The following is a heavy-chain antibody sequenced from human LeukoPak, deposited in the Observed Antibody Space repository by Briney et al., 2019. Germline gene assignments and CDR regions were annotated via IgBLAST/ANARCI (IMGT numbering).Heavy chain of an antibody. V-gene: IGHV3-74*01. D-gene: IGHD1-26*01. J-gene: IGHJ4*02. CDR1: GFTFSSYW. Sequence: GGSLRLSCAASGFTFSSYWMHWVRQAPGKGLVWVSRINSDGSTTSYADSVKGRITISRDNAKNTLYLQMNSLRAEDTAVYYCVGGSYYFDYWGQGTLVSVSS. CDR2: INSDGSTT. CDR3: VGGSYYFDY.